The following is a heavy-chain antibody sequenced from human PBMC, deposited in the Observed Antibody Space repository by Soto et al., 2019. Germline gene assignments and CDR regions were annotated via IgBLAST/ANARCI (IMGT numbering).Heavy chain of an antibody. Sequence: SVKVSCKASGFTFTSSAVQWVRQARGQRLEWIGWIVVGSGNTNYAQKFQERVTITRDMSTSTAYMELSSLRSEDTAVYYCAARSYSRATYYYGMEVWGKGTTVNVSS. D-gene: IGHD4-4*01. CDR2: IVVGSGNT. CDR3: AARSYSRATYYYGMEV. V-gene: IGHV1-58*01. J-gene: IGHJ6*04. CDR1: GFTFTSSA.